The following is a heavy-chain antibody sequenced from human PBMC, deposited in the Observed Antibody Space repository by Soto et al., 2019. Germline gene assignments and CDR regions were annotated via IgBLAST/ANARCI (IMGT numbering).Heavy chain of an antibody. CDR3: ARDDRGNNDY. Sequence: SETLSLTCAVYGGSFSGYYWSWIRQPPGKGLEWIGEINHSGSTNYNPSLKSRVTISVDTSKNQFSLKLSSVTAADTAVYYCARDDRGNNDYWGQGTLVTVSS. J-gene: IGHJ4*02. V-gene: IGHV4-34*01. CDR1: GGSFSGYY. D-gene: IGHD1-1*01. CDR2: INHSGST.